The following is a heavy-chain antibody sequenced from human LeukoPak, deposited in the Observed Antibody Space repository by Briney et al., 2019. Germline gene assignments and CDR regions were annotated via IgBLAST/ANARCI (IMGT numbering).Heavy chain of an antibody. CDR1: GYTFTGYY. J-gene: IGHJ6*03. CDR2: INPNSGGT. CDR3: ARAYSPTSWGLAAADYYHMDV. D-gene: IGHD6-13*01. V-gene: IGHV1-2*02. Sequence: ASVKVSCKASGYTFTGYYMHWVRQAPGHGLEWMGWINPNSGGTNYAQKFQGRVTMTRDTSISTAYMELNRLTSDDTAVYYCARAYSPTSWGLAAADYYHMDVWGKGTTVTVSS.